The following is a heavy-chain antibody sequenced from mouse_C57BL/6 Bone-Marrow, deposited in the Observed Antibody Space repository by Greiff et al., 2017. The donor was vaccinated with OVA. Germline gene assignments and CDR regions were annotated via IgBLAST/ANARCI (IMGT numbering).Heavy chain of an antibody. D-gene: IGHD2-5*01. Sequence: QVQLQQSGAELVKPGASVKLSCKASGYTFTSYWMQWVKQRPGQGLEWIGEIDPSDSYTNYNQKFKGKATLTVDTSSSTAYMQLSSLTSEDSAVYYCARSGDSNYAYYFDYWGQGTTLTVSS. V-gene: IGHV1-50*01. CDR3: ARSGDSNYAYYFDY. CDR2: IDPSDSYT. J-gene: IGHJ2*01. CDR1: GYTFTSYW.